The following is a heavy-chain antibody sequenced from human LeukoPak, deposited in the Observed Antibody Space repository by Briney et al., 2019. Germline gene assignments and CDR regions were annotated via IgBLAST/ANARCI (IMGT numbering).Heavy chain of an antibody. D-gene: IGHD6-19*01. J-gene: IGHJ4*02. CDR1: GFTFSTYA. CDR2: VSGSGGST. CDR3: AKAGRYSSGWYDY. V-gene: IGHV3-23*01. Sequence: GGPLRLSCAASGFTFSTYAMTWVRQAPGKGLEWVSGVSGSGGSTYYADSVKGRFTISRDNSKNTLDLQMNSLRAEDTAVYYCAKAGRYSSGWYDYWGQGTLVTVSS.